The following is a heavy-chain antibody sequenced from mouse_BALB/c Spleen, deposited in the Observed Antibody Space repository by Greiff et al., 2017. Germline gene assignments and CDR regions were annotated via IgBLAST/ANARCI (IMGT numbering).Heavy chain of an antibody. V-gene: IGHV3-8*02. Sequence: EVKVVESGPSLVKPSQTLSLTCSVTGDSITSGYWNWIRKFPGNKLEYMGYISYSGSTYYNPSLKSRISITRDTSKNQYYLQLNSVTTEDTATYYCASYYYGSSYFDYWGQGTTLTVSS. D-gene: IGHD1-1*01. CDR1: GDSITSGY. J-gene: IGHJ2*01. CDR3: ASYYYGSSYFDY. CDR2: ISYSGST.